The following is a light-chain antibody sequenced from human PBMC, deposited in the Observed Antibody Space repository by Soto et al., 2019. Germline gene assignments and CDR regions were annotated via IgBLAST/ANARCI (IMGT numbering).Light chain of an antibody. Sequence: SYVLTQPPSVSVAPGKTARITCGGNHIGSKSVHWYQQRPGQAPVLVIYYASDRPSGIPERFSGSNSGNTATLTISRVEAGDEADYYCQVWDTSSDPSWVCGGGTKVTVL. CDR1: HIGSKS. J-gene: IGLJ3*02. CDR2: YAS. V-gene: IGLV3-21*04. CDR3: QVWDTSSDPSWV.